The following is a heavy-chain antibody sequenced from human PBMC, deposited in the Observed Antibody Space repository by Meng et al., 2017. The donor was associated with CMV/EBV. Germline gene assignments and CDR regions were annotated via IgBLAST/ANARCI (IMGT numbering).Heavy chain of an antibody. D-gene: IGHD5-18*01. CDR3: APLDTAKLHRDY. CDR1: GFSLLTGGVG. J-gene: IGHJ4*02. Sequence: QITLNESGSPLRKPTRTLTRTSPFSGFSLLTGGVGVSWRRQPPGKALEWFAVMYWYDAKRYSPSLKRRRTITKDHSKHQVVLTTTNMDPGHTATYYCAPLDTAKLHRDYCAQGTLVTVSS. CDR2: MYWYDAK. V-gene: IGHV2-5*01.